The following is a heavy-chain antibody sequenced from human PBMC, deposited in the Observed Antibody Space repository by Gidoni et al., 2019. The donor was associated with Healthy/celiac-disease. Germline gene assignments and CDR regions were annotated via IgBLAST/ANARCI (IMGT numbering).Heavy chain of an antibody. Sequence: QVQLQESGPGLVKPSEPLSLTCTVPGGSISSYYWSWIRQPPGKGLEWIGYIYYSGSTNYNPSLKSRVTISVDTSKNQFSLKLSSVTAADTAVYYCARTPREPEQPPLWGWFDPWGQGTLVTVSS. CDR3: ARTPREPEQPPLWGWFDP. D-gene: IGHD2-21*01. CDR1: GGSISSYY. J-gene: IGHJ5*02. V-gene: IGHV4-59*01. CDR2: IYYSGST.